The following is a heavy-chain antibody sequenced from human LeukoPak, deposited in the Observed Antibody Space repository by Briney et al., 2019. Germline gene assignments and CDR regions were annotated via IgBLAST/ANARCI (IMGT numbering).Heavy chain of an antibody. V-gene: IGHV1-2*02. CDR3: ARRALRYCSSTSCPAQYYGVDV. J-gene: IGHJ6*04. Sequence: GASVKVSCKASGYTFTGYYMHWVRQAPGQGLEWMGWINPNSGGTNYAQKFQGRVTMTRDTSISTAYMELSRLRSEDTAVYYCARRALRYCSSTSCPAQYYGVDVWGKGTTVTVSS. CDR2: INPNSGGT. CDR1: GYTFTGYY. D-gene: IGHD2-2*01.